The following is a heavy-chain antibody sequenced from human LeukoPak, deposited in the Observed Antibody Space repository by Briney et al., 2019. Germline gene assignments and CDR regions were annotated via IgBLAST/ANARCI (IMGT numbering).Heavy chain of an antibody. CDR2: IYYSGST. V-gene: IGHV4-38-2*02. CDR1: GYSISSGYY. Sequence: SETLSLTCTVSGYSISSGYYWGWIRQPPGKGLEWIGSIYYSGSTYYNPSLKSRVTISVDTSKNQFSLKLSSVTAADTAVYYCARGIPLRTWGQGTLVTVSS. J-gene: IGHJ5*02. CDR3: ARGIPLRT. D-gene: IGHD2-21*01.